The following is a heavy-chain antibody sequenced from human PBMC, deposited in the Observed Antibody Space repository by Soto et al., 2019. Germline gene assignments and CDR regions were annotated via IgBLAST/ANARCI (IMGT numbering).Heavy chain of an antibody. CDR3: DRHPGTYSSSSPVGY. J-gene: IGHJ4*02. CDR2: IDPSDSYT. Sequence: GESLKISCKCSGYSFTIYWISWVRQMPGKGLEWMGRIDPSDSYTTYSPSLQGHVTISVDKSISTAYLQWSSLKASDTAMYYCDRHPGTYSSSSPVGYWGQGTLVTVSS. CDR1: GYSFTIYW. V-gene: IGHV5-10-1*01. D-gene: IGHD6-6*01.